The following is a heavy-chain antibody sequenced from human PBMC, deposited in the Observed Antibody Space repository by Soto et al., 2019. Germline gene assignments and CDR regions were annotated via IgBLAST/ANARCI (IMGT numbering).Heavy chain of an antibody. J-gene: IGHJ4*02. CDR2: ITHDGSQK. CDR3: ARDPFDYVSDIVHTPSRGFDY. CDR1: KIAFRGYR. D-gene: IGHD2-15*01. V-gene: IGHV3-30*04. Sequence: PWCSLRHSVVYSKIAFRGYRMYFIRQAPGKGLEWVAVITHDGSQKYYADYVKGRFTISRDNSKNTLYLQMNSLREDDTAVYYCARDPFDYVSDIVHTPSRGFDYWGQGTLVTVFS.